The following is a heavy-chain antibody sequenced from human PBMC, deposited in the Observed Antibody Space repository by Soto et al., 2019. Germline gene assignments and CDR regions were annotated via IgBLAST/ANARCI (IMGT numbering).Heavy chain of an antibody. CDR1: GFTFSSYG. CDR3: ARDGGSGSYFVPPQYHLDY. Sequence: PGGSLRLSCAASGFTFSSYGMHWVRQAPGKGLEWVAVIWYDGSNKYYADSVKGRFTISRDNSTNTLYLQMNSLRAEDTAVYYYARDGGSGSYFVPPQYHLDYWGQGTLVTGSS. CDR2: IWYDGSNK. V-gene: IGHV3-33*01. D-gene: IGHD1-26*01. J-gene: IGHJ4*02.